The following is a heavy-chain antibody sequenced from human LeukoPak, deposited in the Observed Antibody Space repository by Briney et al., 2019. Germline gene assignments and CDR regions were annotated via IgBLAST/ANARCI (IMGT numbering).Heavy chain of an antibody. CDR1: GGSFSGYY. J-gene: IGHJ5*02. Sequence: SETLSLTCAVYGGSFSGYYWSWIRQPPGKGLEWIGEINHSGSTNYNPSLKSRVTISVDTSKNQFSLKLSSVTAADTAVYYCARGIVVVPAAILGPRFDPWGQGTLVTVSS. CDR2: INHSGST. V-gene: IGHV4-34*01. CDR3: ARGIVVVPAAILGPRFDP. D-gene: IGHD2-2*01.